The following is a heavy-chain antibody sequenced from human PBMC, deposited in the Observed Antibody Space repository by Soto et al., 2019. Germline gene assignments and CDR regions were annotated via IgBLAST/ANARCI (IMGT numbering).Heavy chain of an antibody. CDR1: GDSVSSNSAA. CDR2: TYYRSKWYN. CDR3: ARGIGDYDAYYYYYMDV. D-gene: IGHD4-17*01. Sequence: KQSQTLSLTCAISGDSVSSNSAAWNWIRQSPSRGLEWLGRTYYRSKWYNDYAVSVKSRITINPDTSKNQFSLQLNSVTPEETAVYYCARGIGDYDAYYYYYMDVWGKGTTVTVSS. J-gene: IGHJ6*03. V-gene: IGHV6-1*01.